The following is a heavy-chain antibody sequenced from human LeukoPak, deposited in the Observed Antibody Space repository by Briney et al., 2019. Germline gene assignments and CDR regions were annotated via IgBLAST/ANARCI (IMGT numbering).Heavy chain of an antibody. CDR2: ISGSGGST. CDR1: GFTFSSYA. J-gene: IGHJ4*02. Sequence: PGGSLRLSCAASGFTFSSYAMSWVRQAPGKGLEWVSAISGSGGSTYYADSVKGRFTISRDNSKNTLYLQMNSLRAEDTAVYYCAKDCMRVWFGELSPPDFDYWGQGTLVTVSS. D-gene: IGHD3-10*01. CDR3: AKDCMRVWFGELSPPDFDY. V-gene: IGHV3-23*01.